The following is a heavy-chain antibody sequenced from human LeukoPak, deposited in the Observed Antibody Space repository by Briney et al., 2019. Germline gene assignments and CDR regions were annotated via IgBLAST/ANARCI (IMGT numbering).Heavy chain of an antibody. Sequence: GASVNVSCKASGYIFTSYAMHWVRQAPGQRLEWMGWINAGNGNTKYSQKFQGRVTITRDTSASTVYMELSSLRSEDTAVYYCARDIDRVFNWFDPWGQGTLVTVSS. CDR3: ARDIDRVFNWFDP. CDR2: INAGNGNT. CDR1: GYIFTSYA. V-gene: IGHV1-3*01. J-gene: IGHJ5*02. D-gene: IGHD6-13*01.